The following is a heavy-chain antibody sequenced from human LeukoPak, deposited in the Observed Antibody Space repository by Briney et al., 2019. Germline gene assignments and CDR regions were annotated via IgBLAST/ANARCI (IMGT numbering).Heavy chain of an antibody. CDR2: ISYSGST. CDR3: ARVYVSGSFLR. CDR1: GGSFRSHY. J-gene: IGHJ4*02. Sequence: SETLSLTCSVSGGSFRSHYWSWIRQPPGEGLEWIGYISYSGSTNYNPSLKSRVTISVDTSKNQFSLRLSSVTAADTAVYFCARVYVSGSFLRWGQGTLVNVPP. D-gene: IGHD3-10*01. V-gene: IGHV4-59*11.